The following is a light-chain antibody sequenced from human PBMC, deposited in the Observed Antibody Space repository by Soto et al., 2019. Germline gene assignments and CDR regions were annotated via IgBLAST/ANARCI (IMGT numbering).Light chain of an antibody. J-gene: IGLJ1*01. CDR2: GNN. Sequence: QSVLTQPPSVSGAPGQRVTISCTGSSSNIGAGYDVHWYQQLPGTAPKLLIYGNNNRPSGVPDRFSGSKSGTSASLAITGLQDEDEADYYCQSYDSSLISYVFGTGTKLTVL. CDR1: SSNIGAGYD. V-gene: IGLV1-40*01. CDR3: QSYDSSLISYV.